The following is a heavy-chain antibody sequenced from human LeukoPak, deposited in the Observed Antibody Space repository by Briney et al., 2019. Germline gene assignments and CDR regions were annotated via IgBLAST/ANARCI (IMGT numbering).Heavy chain of an antibody. Sequence: ASVRFSCKTSGYTFSNFGINWVRQAPGQGLEWMGWISGNNDNPNYGQKFQGRFTVTTDSSTSTAYMELRNLRFDDTAVYYCARDGTSTDDYWGQGTLVTVSS. CDR3: ARDGTSTDDY. V-gene: IGHV1-18*01. J-gene: IGHJ4*02. CDR1: GYTFSNFG. CDR2: ISGNNDNP. D-gene: IGHD2-2*01.